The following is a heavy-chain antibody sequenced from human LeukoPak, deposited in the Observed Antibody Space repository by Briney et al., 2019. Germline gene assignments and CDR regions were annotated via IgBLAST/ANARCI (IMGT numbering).Heavy chain of an antibody. CDR3: ARSGRVVPAAMIRFDP. D-gene: IGHD2-2*01. J-gene: IGHJ5*02. CDR1: GDSISTYY. CDR2: ICNSGGT. V-gene: IGHV4-4*09. Sequence: SDTLSLTCTVSGDSISTYYWSWIRQPPGKGLEWIGCICNSGGTNYNPSLKSRVTISVDTSKNQFSLKLSSVTAADTAVYYCARSGRVVPAAMIRFDPWGQGTLVTVSS.